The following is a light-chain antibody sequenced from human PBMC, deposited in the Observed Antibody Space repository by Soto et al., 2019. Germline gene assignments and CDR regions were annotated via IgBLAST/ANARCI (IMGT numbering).Light chain of an antibody. CDR1: QDIGND. V-gene: IGKV1-17*01. Sequence: DIQMTQSPSSLSASLGDRVTITCRASQDIGNDLGWYQQKPGKAPKRLIYAASSLDSGVPARFSGSGSGTEFTIPISSLQPEDFATYYCLQHNSYPRAFGQGTKVEIK. CDR3: LQHNSYPRA. CDR2: AAS. J-gene: IGKJ1*01.